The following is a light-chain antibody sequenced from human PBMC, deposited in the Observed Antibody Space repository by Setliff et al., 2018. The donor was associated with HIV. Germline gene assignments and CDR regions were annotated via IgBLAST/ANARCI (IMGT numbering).Light chain of an antibody. CDR3: CSYAGGRSFV. J-gene: IGLJ1*01. CDR2: EVN. Sequence: QSALTQPASVSGSPGQSITISCTGSRSDLGSYNLVSWYQHHPGKAPKLLLYEVNKRPSGVSNRFSGSKFGDTASLTISGLQAEDEADYFCCSYAGGRSFVFGPGTKGTVL. V-gene: IGLV2-23*02. CDR1: RSDLGSYNL.